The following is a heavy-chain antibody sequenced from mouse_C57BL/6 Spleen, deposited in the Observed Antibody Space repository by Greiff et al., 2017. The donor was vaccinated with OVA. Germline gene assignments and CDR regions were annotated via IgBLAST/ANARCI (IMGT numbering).Heavy chain of an antibody. CDR3: AKGDDEGNYWYCDV. D-gene: IGHD2-2*01. V-gene: IGHV1-64*01. CDR2: IHPNSGST. CDR1: GYTFTSYW. J-gene: IGHJ1*03. Sequence: VQLQQSGAELVKPGASVKLSCKASGYTFTSYWMHWVKQRPGQGLEWIGMIHPNSGSTNYNEKFKSKATLTVDKSSSTAYMQLSSLTSEDSAVYYCAKGDDEGNYWYCDVWGTGTTVTVSS.